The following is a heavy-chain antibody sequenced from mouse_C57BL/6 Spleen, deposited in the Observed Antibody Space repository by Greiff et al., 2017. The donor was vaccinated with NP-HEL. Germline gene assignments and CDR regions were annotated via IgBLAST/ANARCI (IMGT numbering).Heavy chain of an antibody. D-gene: IGHD1-1*01. CDR3: AVNYYGTRDY. Sequence: VQLQQSEPELVKPGASVKISCKASGYTFTDYYMNWVKQSHGKSLEWIGDINPNNGGTSYNQKFKGKATLTVDKSSSTAYMELRSLTSEDSAVYYCAVNYYGTRDYWGQGTSVTVSS. V-gene: IGHV1-26*01. J-gene: IGHJ4*01. CDR2: INPNNGGT. CDR1: GYTFTDYY.